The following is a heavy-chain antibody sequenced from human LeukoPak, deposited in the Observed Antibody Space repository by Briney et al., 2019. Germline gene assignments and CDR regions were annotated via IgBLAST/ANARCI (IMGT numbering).Heavy chain of an antibody. Sequence: GGSLRLSCAASGFTFSNYALHWVPHAPGRGLEWGAVISYDGSNKYYTDSVKGRFTISGDSSKNTLYLQMNSLRPEDTAVYYCARDTVDGYTPPNYYYYMDVWGKGTTVTVSS. CDR1: GFTFSNYA. D-gene: IGHD5-24*01. CDR3: ARDTVDGYTPPNYYYYMDV. J-gene: IGHJ6*03. CDR2: ISYDGSNK. V-gene: IGHV3-30*04.